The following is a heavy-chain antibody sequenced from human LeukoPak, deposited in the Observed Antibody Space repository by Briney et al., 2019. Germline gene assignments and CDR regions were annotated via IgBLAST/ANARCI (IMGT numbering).Heavy chain of an antibody. D-gene: IGHD2-2*01. CDR1: GLTVSSNY. Sequence: GGSLRLSCADSGLTVSSNYMSWVRQAPGKGLEWVSVIYSGGTTYYADSVKGRFTISRDNSKNTLYLQMNSLRAEDTAVYYCARELSSSTSCYDYWGQGTLVTVSS. J-gene: IGHJ4*02. CDR3: ARELSSSTSCYDY. CDR2: IYSGGTT. V-gene: IGHV3-53*01.